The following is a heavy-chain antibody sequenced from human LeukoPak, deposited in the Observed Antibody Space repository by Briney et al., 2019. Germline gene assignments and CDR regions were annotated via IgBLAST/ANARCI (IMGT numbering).Heavy chain of an antibody. D-gene: IGHD3-22*01. J-gene: IGHJ5*02. Sequence: SETLSLTCTVSGGSISSHYWSWIRQPPGKGLEWIGYIYYSGSTNYNPSLKSRVTISADTSKNQFSLKLSSVTAADTAVYYCARDSGYYDSSGYLNWFDPWGQGTLVTVSS. CDR2: IYYSGST. V-gene: IGHV4-59*11. CDR3: ARDSGYYDSSGYLNWFDP. CDR1: GGSISSHY.